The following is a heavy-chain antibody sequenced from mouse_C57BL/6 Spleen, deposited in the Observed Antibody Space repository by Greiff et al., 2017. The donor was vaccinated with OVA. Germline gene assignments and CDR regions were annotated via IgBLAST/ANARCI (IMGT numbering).Heavy chain of an antibody. CDR3: ARTSLYYGSSYDYFDY. J-gene: IGHJ2*01. CDR2: INPGSGGT. V-gene: IGHV1-54*01. D-gene: IGHD1-1*01. Sequence: VMLVESGAELVRPGTSVKVSCKASGYAFTNYLIEWVKQRPGQGLEWIGVINPGSGGTNYNEKFKGKATLTADKSSSTAYMQLSSLTSEDSAVYFCARTSLYYGSSYDYFDYWGQGTTLTVSS. CDR1: GYAFTNYL.